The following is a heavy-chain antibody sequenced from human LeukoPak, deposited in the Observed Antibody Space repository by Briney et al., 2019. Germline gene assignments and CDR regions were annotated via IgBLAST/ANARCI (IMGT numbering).Heavy chain of an antibody. CDR2: INHDGRET. Sequence: GGSLRLSCLGSGFNFRYFWMSWVRQAPGKGLEWVANINHDGRETYYADSVKGRFIISRDNAKDSLYLQMNSLRAEDTAVYYCARGGGPFGSGSYWSQYYFDYWGQGTLVTVSS. CDR3: ARGGGPFGSGSYWSQYYFDY. V-gene: IGHV3-7*01. CDR1: GFNFRYFW. J-gene: IGHJ4*02. D-gene: IGHD3-10*01.